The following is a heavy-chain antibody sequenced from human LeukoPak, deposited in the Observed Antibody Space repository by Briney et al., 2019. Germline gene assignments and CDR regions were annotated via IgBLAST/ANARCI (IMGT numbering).Heavy chain of an antibody. V-gene: IGHV4-34*01. CDR1: GGSFSGYY. J-gene: IGHJ4*02. CDR2: INHSGST. CDR3: ARSLRVGYCSSTSCRKNTPFDY. D-gene: IGHD2-2*01. Sequence: SETLSLTCAVYGGSFSGYYWSWIRQPPGKGLEWIGEINHSGSTNYNPSLKSRVTISVDTSKNQFSLKLSSVPAAATAVYYCARSLRVGYCSSTSCRKNTPFDYWGQGTLVTVSS.